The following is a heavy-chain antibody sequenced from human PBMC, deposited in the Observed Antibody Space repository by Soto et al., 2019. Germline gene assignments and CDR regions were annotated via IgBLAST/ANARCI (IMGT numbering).Heavy chain of an antibody. D-gene: IGHD3-10*01. J-gene: IGHJ5*02. CDR1: VGSFSGYY. CDR2: INHSGST. V-gene: IGHV4-34*01. Sequence: SETLSLTCAVYVGSFSGYYWIWIRQPPGKGLEWIGEINHSGSTNYNPSLKSRVTISVDTSKNQFSLKLSSVTAADTAVYYCARGRGFTMVRGVSNWFDPWGQGTLVTVPQ. CDR3: ARGRGFTMVRGVSNWFDP.